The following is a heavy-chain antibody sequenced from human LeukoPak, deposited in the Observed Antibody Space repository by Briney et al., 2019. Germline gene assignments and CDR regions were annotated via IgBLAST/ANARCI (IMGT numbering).Heavy chain of an antibody. D-gene: IGHD3-22*01. J-gene: IGHJ3*02. V-gene: IGHV3-23*01. Sequence: GGSLSLSCATSGFSFTSYAMSWVRQAPGKGLGWVSALSSSYDGRYYAASVRGRFTMSRDTARSTLYLQMNSLRAEDAAVYYCAKDMRRYYYDSSGYGAFDSCGQGTMVTVSS. CDR2: LSSSYDGR. CDR1: GFSFTSYA. CDR3: AKDMRRYYYDSSGYGAFDS.